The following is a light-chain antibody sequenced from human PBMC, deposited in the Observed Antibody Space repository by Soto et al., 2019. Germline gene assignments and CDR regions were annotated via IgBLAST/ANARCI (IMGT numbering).Light chain of an antibody. Sequence: QSALTQPASVSGSPGQSITIACTGTSSDIGGYNFVSWYQQHPGKAPKLLIYDVGIRPSGVSNRFSGSKSGNTASLTISGLQAEDEAHYYCNSYRTVSTYVFGTGTKLTVL. CDR2: DVG. V-gene: IGLV2-14*01. CDR3: NSYRTVSTYV. CDR1: SSDIGGYNF. J-gene: IGLJ1*01.